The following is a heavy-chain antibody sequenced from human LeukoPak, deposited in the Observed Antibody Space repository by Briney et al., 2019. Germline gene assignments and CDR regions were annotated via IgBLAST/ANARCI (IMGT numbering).Heavy chain of an antibody. V-gene: IGHV3-53*01. CDR3: GRLALTPWYFDL. CDR1: GFTVSSNY. D-gene: IGHD5-12*01. CDR2: IYSDGRT. Sequence: GGSLRLSCAASGFTVSSNYINWVRQAPGEGLEWVSIIYSDGRTFYAGSVKGRFTISRDNSKNTVYLQMNSLRAEDTAVYYCGRLALTPWYFDLWGRGTLVTVSS. J-gene: IGHJ2*01.